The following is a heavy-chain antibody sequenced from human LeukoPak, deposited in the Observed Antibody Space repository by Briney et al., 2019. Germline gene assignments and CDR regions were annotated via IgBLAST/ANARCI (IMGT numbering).Heavy chain of an antibody. CDR2: INHSGST. D-gene: IGHD4-17*01. J-gene: IGHJ6*02. CDR1: GGSFSGYY. CDR3: ARGEATVTTNYYYYYGMDA. V-gene: IGHV4-34*01. Sequence: SETLSLTCAVYGGSFSGYYWSWIRQPPGKGLEWIGEINHSGSTNYNPSLKSRVTISVDTSKNQFSLKLSSVTAADTAVYYCARGEATVTTNYYYYYGMDAWGQGTTVTVSS.